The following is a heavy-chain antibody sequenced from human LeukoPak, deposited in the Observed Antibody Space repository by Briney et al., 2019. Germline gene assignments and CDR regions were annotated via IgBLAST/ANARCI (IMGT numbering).Heavy chain of an antibody. D-gene: IGHD3-22*01. Sequence: ASVKVSCKASGGTFSSYAISWVRQIPGQGRERLGWISAYNGNTNYAQKVQGGVTMTTDTSTSTAYMELRSLRSDDTAVYYCARTTYYYDSSGSLDYWGQGTLVTVSS. J-gene: IGHJ4*02. V-gene: IGHV1-18*01. CDR1: GGTFSSYA. CDR3: ARTTYYYDSSGSLDY. CDR2: ISAYNGNT.